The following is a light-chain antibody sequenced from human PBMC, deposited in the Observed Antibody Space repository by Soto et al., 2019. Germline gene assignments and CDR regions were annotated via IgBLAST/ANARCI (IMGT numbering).Light chain of an antibody. Sequence: DTVMTQSPLSLPVTPGEPASISCKSSQSLLHSNGYNYVNWYLQKPGQSPQLLISLASNRASGVPYRFSGSGSGTDFTLNISRVEAEDVGVYYCMQPLHAPPTFGQGTKVEIK. CDR1: QSLLHSNGYNY. V-gene: IGKV2-28*01. CDR3: MQPLHAPPT. CDR2: LAS. J-gene: IGKJ1*01.